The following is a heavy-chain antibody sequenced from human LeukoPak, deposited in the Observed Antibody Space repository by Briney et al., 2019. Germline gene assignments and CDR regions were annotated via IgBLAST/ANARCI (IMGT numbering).Heavy chain of an antibody. Sequence: SETLSLTCTVSGGPLSFYLGNCLRQPAGKGLEWIGRIYGSGGADYNPSLKSRVTMSVDTSKHQVALKLTSVTAADTAVYYCARDPSFSGGALDIWGQGTLVTVSS. CDR1: GGPLSFYL. CDR3: ARDPSFSGGALDI. J-gene: IGHJ3*02. CDR2: IYGSGGA. D-gene: IGHD3-16*01. V-gene: IGHV4-4*07.